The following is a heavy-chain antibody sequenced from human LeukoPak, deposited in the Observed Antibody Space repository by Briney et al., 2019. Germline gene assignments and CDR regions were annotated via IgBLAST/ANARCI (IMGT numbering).Heavy chain of an antibody. CDR3: ARDTAFIGYCSSTSCYPPYYFDY. V-gene: IGHV1-2*02. Sequence: ASVKVSCKASGYTFTGYSMHWVRQAPGQGLEWMGWINPNSGGTNYAQKFQGRVTMTRDTSISTAYMELSRLRSDDTAVYYCARDTAFIGYCSSTSCYPPYYFDYWGQGTLVTVSS. CDR1: GYTFTGYS. CDR2: INPNSGGT. D-gene: IGHD2-2*01. J-gene: IGHJ4*02.